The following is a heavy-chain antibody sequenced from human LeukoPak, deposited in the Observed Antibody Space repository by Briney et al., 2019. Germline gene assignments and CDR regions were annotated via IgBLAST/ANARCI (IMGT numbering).Heavy chain of an antibody. CDR1: GFTFSSYA. CDR2: ISYDGSNK. Sequence: GGSLRLSCAASGFTFSSYAMHWVRQAPGKGLEWVAVISYDGSNKYYADSVKGRFTISRDNSKSTLYLQMNSLRAEDTAVYYCARGYSYGLTYFDYWGQGTLVTVSS. V-gene: IGHV3-30*04. J-gene: IGHJ4*02. D-gene: IGHD5-18*01. CDR3: ARGYSYGLTYFDY.